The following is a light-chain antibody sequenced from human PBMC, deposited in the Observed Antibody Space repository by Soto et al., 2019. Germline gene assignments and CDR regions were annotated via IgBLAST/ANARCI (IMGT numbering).Light chain of an antibody. CDR3: QQYHSSWT. CDR1: QSISSW. Sequence: DIQMTQSPSTLSASVGDRVIITCRASQSISSWLAWYQQKPGKAPNLLIYDASSLESGVPSRFSGSGSGTEFTLTISSLQPDDFATYYCQQYHSSWTFCQGTKVEIK. J-gene: IGKJ1*01. CDR2: DAS. V-gene: IGKV1-5*01.